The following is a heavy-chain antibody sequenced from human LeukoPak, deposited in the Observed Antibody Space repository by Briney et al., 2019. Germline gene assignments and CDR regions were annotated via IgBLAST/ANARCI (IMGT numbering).Heavy chain of an antibody. Sequence: ASVKVSCKASGGTFSSYAISWVRQAPGQGLEWMGGIIPIFGTANYAQKFQGRVAITADESTSTAYMELSSLRSEDTAVYYCASGPSLAGNFDYWGQGTLVTVSS. CDR1: GGTFSSYA. J-gene: IGHJ4*02. CDR3: ASGPSLAGNFDY. V-gene: IGHV1-69*13. CDR2: IIPIFGTA. D-gene: IGHD7-27*01.